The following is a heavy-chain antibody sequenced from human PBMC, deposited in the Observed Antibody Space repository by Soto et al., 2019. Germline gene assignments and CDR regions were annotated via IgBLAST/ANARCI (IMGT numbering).Heavy chain of an antibody. D-gene: IGHD2-2*01. CDR1: GDSVSSNSAA. CDR3: ARDPLVVVPAARGYYYYGMDV. CDR2: TYYGSKWYN. J-gene: IGHJ6*02. V-gene: IGHV6-1*01. Sequence: SQTLSLTCAISGDSVSSNSAAWNWIRQSPSRGLEWLGRTYYGSKWYNDYAVSVKSRITINPDTSKNQFSLQLNSVTPEDTAVYYCARDPLVVVPAARGYYYYGMDVWGQGTTVTVSS.